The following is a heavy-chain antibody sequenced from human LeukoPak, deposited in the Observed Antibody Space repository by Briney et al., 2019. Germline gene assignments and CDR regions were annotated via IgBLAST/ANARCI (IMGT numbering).Heavy chain of an antibody. V-gene: IGHV3-21*01. CDR2: ISNSSSYI. J-gene: IGHJ4*02. CDR1: GFTFSDYS. D-gene: IGHD4-11*01. CDR3: WGGNDYSNTIDY. Sequence: GGSLRLSCAASGFTFSDYSMNWVRQAPGKGLEWVSFISNSSSYIFYADSVKGRFTISRDNAKNSLYLQMNSLRAEDTAVYYCWGGNDYSNTIDYWGQGTLVTVSS.